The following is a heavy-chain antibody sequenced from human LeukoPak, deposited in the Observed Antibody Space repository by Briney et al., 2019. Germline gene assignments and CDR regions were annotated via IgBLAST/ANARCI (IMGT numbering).Heavy chain of an antibody. Sequence: GGSLRLSCAASGFTFSSYGMHWVRQAPGKGLEWVAVIWYDGSNKYYADSVKGRFTISRDNSKNTLYLQMNSLRAEDTAVYYCTTDDYGDYLLWTFDYWGQGTLVTVSS. CDR2: IWYDGSNK. CDR1: GFTFSSYG. J-gene: IGHJ4*02. V-gene: IGHV3-33*01. D-gene: IGHD4-17*01. CDR3: TTDDYGDYLLWTFDY.